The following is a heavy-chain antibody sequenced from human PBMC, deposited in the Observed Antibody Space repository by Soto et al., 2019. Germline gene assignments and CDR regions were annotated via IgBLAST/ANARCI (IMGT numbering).Heavy chain of an antibody. Sequence: TSETLSLTCTVSGGSISSSSYYWGWTRQPPGKGLEWIGSIYYSGSTYYNPSLKSRVTISVDTYKNQFSLKLSSVTAEDTAVYYCSRYHDYGEYFDYRGQGTLVTVSS. CDR3: SRYHDYGEYFDY. D-gene: IGHD4-17*01. V-gene: IGHV4-39*07. J-gene: IGHJ4*02. CDR2: IYYSGST. CDR1: GGSISSSSYY.